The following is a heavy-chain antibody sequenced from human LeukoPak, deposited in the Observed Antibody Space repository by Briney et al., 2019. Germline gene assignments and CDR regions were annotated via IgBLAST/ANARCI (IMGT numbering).Heavy chain of an antibody. J-gene: IGHJ4*02. V-gene: IGHV3-7*01. CDR1: GFSFSSYW. CDR3: ARDRTHGD. CDR2: IKQDGSDK. Sequence: GGSLRLSCAASGFSFSSYWMSWVRQVPGKGLEWVANIKQDGSDKYYVDSVRGRFTISRDNAKNSLYLQMSSLRAEDTAMYYCARDRTHGDWGQGTLVTVSS.